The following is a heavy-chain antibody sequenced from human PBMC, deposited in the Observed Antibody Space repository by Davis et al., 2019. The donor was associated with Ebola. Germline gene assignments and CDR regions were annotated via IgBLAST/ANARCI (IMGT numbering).Heavy chain of an antibody. CDR2: INPSGGST. D-gene: IGHD5-12*01. J-gene: IGHJ6*02. Sequence: AASVKVSCKASGYTFTSYYMHWVRQAPGQGLWMGIINPSGGSTSYAQKFQGRVTMTRDTSTSTVYMELSSLRSEDTAVYYCARGNGYDYYYGMDVWGQGTTVTVSS. V-gene: IGHV1-46*01. CDR1: GYTFTSYY. CDR3: ARGNGYDYYYGMDV.